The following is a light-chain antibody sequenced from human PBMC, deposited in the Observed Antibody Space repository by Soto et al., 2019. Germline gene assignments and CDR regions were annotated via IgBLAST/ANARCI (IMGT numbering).Light chain of an antibody. CDR2: GAS. Sequence: EIMMTQSPDILSGSPGERATLSCRASQSVSSNLAWYQQKPGQSPRLLIYGASTRATGIPVRFSGSGSGTEFTLTISSLQPEDIAVYYCHQYNYWPTFGQGTKVDIK. J-gene: IGKJ1*01. V-gene: IGKV3-15*01. CDR1: QSVSSN. CDR3: HQYNYWPT.